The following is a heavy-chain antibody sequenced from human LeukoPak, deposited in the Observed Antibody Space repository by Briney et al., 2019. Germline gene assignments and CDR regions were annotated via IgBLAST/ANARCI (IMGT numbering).Heavy chain of an antibody. CDR3: AREVSHYGMDV. Sequence: ASVKVSCKASGYTFTGYYMHWVRQAPGQGLEWMGWINPNSGDTNYAQKFQGWVTMTRDTSISTAYMELSRLRSDDTAVYYCAREVSHYGMDVWGKGTTVTVSS. J-gene: IGHJ6*04. V-gene: IGHV1-2*04. CDR2: INPNSGDT. CDR1: GYTFTGYY. D-gene: IGHD6-6*01.